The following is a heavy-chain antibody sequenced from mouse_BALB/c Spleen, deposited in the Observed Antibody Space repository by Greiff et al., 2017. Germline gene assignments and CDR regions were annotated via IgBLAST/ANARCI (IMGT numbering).Heavy chain of an antibody. D-gene: IGHD2-3*01. CDR1: GYSITSDYA. CDR3: ARFGVTGDWFAY. Sequence: EVKLMESGPGLVKPSQSLSLTCTVTGYSITSDYAWNWIRQFPGNKLEWMGYISYSGSTSYNPSLKSRISITRDTSKNQFFLQLNSVTTEDTATYYCARFGVTGDWFAYWGQGTLVTVSA. J-gene: IGHJ3*01. V-gene: IGHV3-2*02. CDR2: ISYSGST.